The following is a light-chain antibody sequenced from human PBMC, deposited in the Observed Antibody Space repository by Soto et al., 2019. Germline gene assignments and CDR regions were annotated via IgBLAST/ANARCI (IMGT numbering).Light chain of an antibody. J-gene: IGKJ3*01. V-gene: IGKV3D-20*02. Sequence: EIVLTQSPGTLSLSPGERATLSCRASQSVSSSYLAWYQQKPGQAPRLLIYGASSRATGIPDRFSGSGSETDFTLTVSSLRSEDSAVYYCQQRSNWPFTFGPGTKVDIK. CDR2: GAS. CDR1: QSVSSSY. CDR3: QQRSNWPFT.